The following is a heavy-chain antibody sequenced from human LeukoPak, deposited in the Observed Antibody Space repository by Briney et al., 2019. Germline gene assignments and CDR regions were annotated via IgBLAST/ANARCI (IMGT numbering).Heavy chain of an antibody. CDR3: AGESSSGYYFRLFAFDI. D-gene: IGHD3-22*01. Sequence: ASVKVSCKASGYTFTGYYMHWVRQAPGQGLEWMGWINPNSGGTNYAQKFQGRVTMTRDTSISTACMELSRLRSDDTAVYYCAGESSSGYYFRLFAFDIWGQGTMVTVSS. V-gene: IGHV1-2*02. J-gene: IGHJ3*02. CDR1: GYTFTGYY. CDR2: INPNSGGT.